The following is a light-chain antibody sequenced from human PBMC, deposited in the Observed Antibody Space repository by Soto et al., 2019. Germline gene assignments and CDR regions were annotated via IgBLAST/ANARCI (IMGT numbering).Light chain of an antibody. CDR1: QGIRSW. Sequence: DIQMTQSPSSLSASVGDRVTITCRASQGIRSWLAWYQQKPEKAPKPLIYATSSLQSGVPSRFSGSGSGTDFTLTISSLQHEDFETYYCQQYNSYPLTFGGGTKVDIK. CDR2: ATS. CDR3: QQYNSYPLT. V-gene: IGKV1D-16*01. J-gene: IGKJ4*01.